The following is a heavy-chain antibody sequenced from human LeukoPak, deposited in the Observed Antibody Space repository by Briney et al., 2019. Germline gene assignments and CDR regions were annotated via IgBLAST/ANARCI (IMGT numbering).Heavy chain of an antibody. CDR2: IYYSGGT. D-gene: IGHD1-14*01. J-gene: IGHJ4*02. CDR1: GGSISSHSYH. Sequence: SETLSLTCSVSGGSISSHSYHWGWIRQPPGKGLEWIGSIYYSGGTYYNPSLKSRVTISVDKSKNQFSLKLSSVTAADTAVYYCARAHPEFDYWGQGTLVTVSS. V-gene: IGHV4-39*07. CDR3: ARAHPEFDY.